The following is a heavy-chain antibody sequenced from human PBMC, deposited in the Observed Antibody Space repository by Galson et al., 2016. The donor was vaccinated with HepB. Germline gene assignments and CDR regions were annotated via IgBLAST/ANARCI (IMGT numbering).Heavy chain of an antibody. V-gene: IGHV4-59*01. Sequence: SETLSLTCNVSGGSINNYYWTWIRQPPGKGLEWIGHVYYSGSANYNPSLRSRVTISVDTSKNQFSLRLNSVTAADTAVYYCVRLGLGYGTPFDYWGPGTLVTVSS. J-gene: IGHJ4*02. CDR1: GGSINNYY. D-gene: IGHD5-18*01. CDR2: VYYSGSA. CDR3: VRLGLGYGTPFDY.